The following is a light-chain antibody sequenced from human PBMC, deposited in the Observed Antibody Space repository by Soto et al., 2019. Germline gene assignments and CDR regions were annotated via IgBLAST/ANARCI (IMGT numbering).Light chain of an antibody. CDR2: AVR. CDR1: SSDIGSYNH. CDR3: ISYTDRQAYL. V-gene: IGLV2-14*03. Sequence: QSVLTQPASVSGSPGQSITISCSGTSSDIGSYNHVAWYQQFPGKSPKLMIYAVRDRPPGVSDRFSGSKSGITASLTISGLQTEDAADYYCISYTDRQAYLFGTGTKVTVL. J-gene: IGLJ1*01.